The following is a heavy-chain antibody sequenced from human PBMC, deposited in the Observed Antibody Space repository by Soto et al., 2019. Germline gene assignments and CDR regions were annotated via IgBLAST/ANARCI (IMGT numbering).Heavy chain of an antibody. J-gene: IGHJ6*02. Sequence: ASVKVSCKASGYTFSSYGISWARQAPGRGLEWMAWISVYNGNTKYAQKAQGRVIMTTDTSTSTAYMELRSLRSDDTAMYYCARDAAVLPAVPALNYYYGMDVWGQGTTVTVSS. CDR1: GYTFSSYG. CDR3: ARDAAVLPAVPALNYYYGMDV. D-gene: IGHD2-2*01. V-gene: IGHV1-18*01. CDR2: ISVYNGNT.